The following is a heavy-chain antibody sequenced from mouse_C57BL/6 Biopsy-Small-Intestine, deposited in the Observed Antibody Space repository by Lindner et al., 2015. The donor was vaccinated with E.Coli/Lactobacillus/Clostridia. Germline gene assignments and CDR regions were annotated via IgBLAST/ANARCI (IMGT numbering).Heavy chain of an antibody. V-gene: IGHV1-34*02. CDR2: VSPENGDT. CDR1: GYTFTDYY. J-gene: IGHJ3*01. D-gene: IGHD2-12*01. CDR3: ARKEYSFYSYDEAWFAY. Sequence: VQLQESGPELVKPGASVKMSCKASGYTFTDYYMDWVKQSHGKSLEWIGYVSPENGDTTYNQKFKDKATLTVDKSSSTAYMELHSLTSEDSAVYYCARKEYSFYSYDEAWFAYWGQGTLVTVSA.